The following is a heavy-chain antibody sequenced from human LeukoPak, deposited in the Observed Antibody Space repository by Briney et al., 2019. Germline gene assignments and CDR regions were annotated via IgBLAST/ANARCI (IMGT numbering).Heavy chain of an antibody. CDR2: IHTSGST. J-gene: IGHJ6*03. CDR3: ARRCSSPSCYTGKYYYYMDV. CDR1: GGSISSGTYY. V-gene: IGHV4-61*02. Sequence: PSETLSLTCTVAGGSISSGTYYWSWIRQPAGKGLEWIGRIHTSGSTNYNPSLKSRVTISVDTSTNQFSLKLSSVTAADTAVYYCARRCSSPSCYTGKYYYYMDVWGKGPTVTVS. D-gene: IGHD2-2*02.